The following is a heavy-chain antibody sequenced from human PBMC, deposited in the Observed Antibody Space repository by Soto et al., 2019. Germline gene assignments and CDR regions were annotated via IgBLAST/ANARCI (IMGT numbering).Heavy chain of an antibody. D-gene: IGHD3-22*01. CDR1: GGTFSTYA. J-gene: IGHJ4*02. CDR2: IIPLFGTA. V-gene: IGHV1-69*01. CDR3: ARGVHYDSSGYYYFY. Sequence: QVQLVQSGAEVKKPGSSVKVSCNASGGTFSTYAIDWVRQAPGQGLAWMGGIIPLFGTAKYAQHFQGRITITAAESTNTAYMELRSLRSQDTAVYYCARGVHYDSSGYYYFYWGQGTLVTVSS.